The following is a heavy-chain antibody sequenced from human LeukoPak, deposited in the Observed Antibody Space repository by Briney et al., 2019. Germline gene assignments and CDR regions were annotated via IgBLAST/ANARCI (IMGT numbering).Heavy chain of an antibody. CDR3: ARDLYYYDSSGYFDAFDI. D-gene: IGHD3-22*01. Sequence: PGGSLRLSCAASGFTFSSYAMSWVRQAPGKGLEWVSAISGSGGSTYYADSVKGRFTISRDNSKNTLYLQMNSLRAEDTAVYYCARDLYYYDSSGYFDAFDIWGQGTMVTVSS. CDR2: ISGSGGST. CDR1: GFTFSSYA. J-gene: IGHJ3*02. V-gene: IGHV3-23*01.